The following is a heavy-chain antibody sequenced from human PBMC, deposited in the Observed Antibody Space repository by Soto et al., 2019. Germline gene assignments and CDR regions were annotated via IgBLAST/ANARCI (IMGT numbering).Heavy chain of an antibody. Sequence: QVQLVESGGGVVQPGRSLRLSCAASGFTFSSYGMHWVRQAPGKGLEWVAVISYDGSNKYYADSVKGRFTISRDNSKHTLYLQMNSLRAEDTAVYYCAKDSIDSPPIHALRFLEWLLFMGWGQGTLVTVSS. CDR3: AKDSIDSPPIHALRFLEWLLFMG. CDR1: GFTFSSYG. J-gene: IGHJ4*02. D-gene: IGHD3-3*01. CDR2: ISYDGSNK. V-gene: IGHV3-30*18.